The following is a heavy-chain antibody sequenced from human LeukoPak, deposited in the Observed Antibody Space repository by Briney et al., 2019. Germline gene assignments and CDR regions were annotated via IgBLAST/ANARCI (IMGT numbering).Heavy chain of an antibody. CDR3: ARDLRGYSGYDDYYYYYGMDV. J-gene: IGHJ6*02. CDR1: GASIRRSQLY. D-gene: IGHD5-12*01. Sequence: SETLSLTCSVSGASIRRSQLYWGWIRQPPGKGLEWIGYIYYSGSTNYNPSLKSRVTISVDTSKNQFSLKLSSVTAADTAVYYCARDLRGYSGYDDYYYYYGMDVWGQGTTVTVSS. CDR2: IYYSGST. V-gene: IGHV4-61*01.